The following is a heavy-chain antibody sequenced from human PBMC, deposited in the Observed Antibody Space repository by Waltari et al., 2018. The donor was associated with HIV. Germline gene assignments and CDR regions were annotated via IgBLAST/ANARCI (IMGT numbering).Heavy chain of an antibody. Sequence: QVQLQESGPGLVKPSETLSLTCTVSGGSISSYCWSWIRQPPGKGLEWIGYIYYSGSTNYNPSLKSRVTISVDTSRNQFSLKLSSVTAADTAVYYCARHDSGFDPFDDWGQGTLVTVSS. D-gene: IGHD3-22*01. V-gene: IGHV4-59*08. CDR1: GGSISSYC. CDR3: ARHDSGFDPFDD. CDR2: IYYSGST. J-gene: IGHJ4*02.